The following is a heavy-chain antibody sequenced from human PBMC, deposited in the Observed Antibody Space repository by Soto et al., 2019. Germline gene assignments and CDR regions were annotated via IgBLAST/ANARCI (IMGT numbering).Heavy chain of an antibody. CDR1: GFTVSSNY. CDR2: IYSGGST. D-gene: IGHD3-22*01. J-gene: IGHJ6*02. Sequence: EVQLVESGGGLIQPGGSLRLSCAASGFTVSSNYMSWVRQAPGKGLEWVSVIYSGGSTYYADSVKGRFTISRDNSKNTLDLQMNSLRAEDTAVYYCARDSTSNYYDSSAPNDYYYYYGMDVWGQGTTVTVSS. V-gene: IGHV3-53*01. CDR3: ARDSTSNYYDSSAPNDYYYYYGMDV.